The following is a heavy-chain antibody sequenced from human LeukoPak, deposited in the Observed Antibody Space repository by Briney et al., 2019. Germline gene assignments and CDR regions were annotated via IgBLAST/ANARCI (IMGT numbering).Heavy chain of an antibody. D-gene: IGHD3-22*01. CDR2: ISSSSSYI. CDR3: ARDGVRYYDSSGPSYYFDY. Sequence: GGSLRLSCAASGFTFSSHWMSWVRQAPGKGLEWVSPISSSSSYIYYADSVKGRFTISRDNAKNSLYPQMNSLRAEDTAVYYCARDGVRYYDSSGPSYYFDYWGQGTLVTVSS. CDR1: GFTFSSHW. J-gene: IGHJ4*02. V-gene: IGHV3-21*01.